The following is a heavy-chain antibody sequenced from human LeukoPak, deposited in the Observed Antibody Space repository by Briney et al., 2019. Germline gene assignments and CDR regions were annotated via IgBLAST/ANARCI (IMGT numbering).Heavy chain of an antibody. J-gene: IGHJ4*02. Sequence: GGSLRLSCTASGFTFTNAWMTWVRQTAGKGLEWVGRIKSKEDGGTTDFASPVKGRFTISRDDSKRTLYLQMNSLEIEDTAGYYCTTDGGYWNDVNAPSDFWGQGTLVAVS. CDR2: IKSKEDGGTT. CDR1: GFTFTNAW. V-gene: IGHV3-15*01. CDR3: TTDGGYWNDVNAPSDF. D-gene: IGHD1-1*01.